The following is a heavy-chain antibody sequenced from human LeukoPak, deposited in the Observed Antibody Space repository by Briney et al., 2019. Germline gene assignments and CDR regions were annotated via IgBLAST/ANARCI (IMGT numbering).Heavy chain of an antibody. CDR1: GFIFNDYA. CDR2: ISASGGKT. D-gene: IGHD3-10*01. V-gene: IGHV3-23*01. J-gene: IGHJ4*02. CDR3: AKWTRTTLFRGDRARFDA. Sequence: GGSLRLSCAASGFIFNDYAMSWVRQVPGKGLECVSVISASGGKTYYADSVKGRFTISRDTSKTTISLQMNSLRVEDSAVYYCAKWTRTTLFRGDRARFDAWGQGTLVTVSS.